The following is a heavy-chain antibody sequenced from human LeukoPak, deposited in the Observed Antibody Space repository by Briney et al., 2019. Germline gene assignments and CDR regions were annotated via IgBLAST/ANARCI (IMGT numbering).Heavy chain of an antibody. V-gene: IGHV3-30*04. CDR3: ARDHPGGSRSFDY. Sequence: GGSLRLSCAASGFTFSSYAMHWVRQAPGKGLEWVAVISYDGSNKYYADSVKGRFTISRDNSKNTLYLQMNSLRAEDTAVYYCARDHPGGSRSFDYWGQGTLVTVSS. CDR2: ISYDGSNK. D-gene: IGHD3-10*01. J-gene: IGHJ4*02. CDR1: GFTFSSYA.